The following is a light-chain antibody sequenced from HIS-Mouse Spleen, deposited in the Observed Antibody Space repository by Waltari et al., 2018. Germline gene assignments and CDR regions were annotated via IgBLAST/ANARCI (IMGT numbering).Light chain of an antibody. Sequence: QSALTQPPSASGSPGQSVPISCTGTSSDVGGYTYVSWYQQHPGNAPKLMTYEVSKRPSGVPDRFSGSKSGNTASLTVSGLQAEDEADYYCSSYAGSNIVVFGGGTKLTVL. CDR2: EVS. CDR1: SSDVGGYTY. V-gene: IGLV2-8*01. J-gene: IGLJ2*01. CDR3: SSYAGSNIVV.